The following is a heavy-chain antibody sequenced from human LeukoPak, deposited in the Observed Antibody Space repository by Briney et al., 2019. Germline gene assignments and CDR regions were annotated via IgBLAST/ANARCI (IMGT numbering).Heavy chain of an antibody. J-gene: IGHJ4*02. CDR3: ARDAGYGYDRFDY. CDR2: ISTSGSTI. CDR1: GFTFSSYE. Sequence: GGSLRLSCAASGFTFSSYEMNWVRQAPGKGLDWVSYISTSGSTIYYADSVKGRFTISRDNAQNSLYLQMNRLGVEDTAVYYCARDAGYGYDRFDYWGQGTQVTVSS. V-gene: IGHV3-48*03. D-gene: IGHD5-18*01.